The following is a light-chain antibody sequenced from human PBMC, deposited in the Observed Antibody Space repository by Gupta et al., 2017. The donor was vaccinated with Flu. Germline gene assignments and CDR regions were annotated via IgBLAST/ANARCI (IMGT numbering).Light chain of an antibody. CDR3: QVWESSSDYYV. CDR2: DDN. V-gene: IGLV3-21*02. CDR1: NIGSKS. J-gene: IGLJ1*01. Sequence: SAVLTQPPSVSVAPGQTARITCGGNNIGSKSVHWYQQKPGQAPVLVLYDDNDRPSGIPERFSGSNSGNTATLTISRVEAGDEADYYCQVWESSSDYYVFGSGTKVTVL.